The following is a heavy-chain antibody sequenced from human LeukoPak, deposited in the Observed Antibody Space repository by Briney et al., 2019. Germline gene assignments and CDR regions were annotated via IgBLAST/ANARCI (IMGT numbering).Heavy chain of an antibody. CDR1: LFTVLPYY. J-gene: IGHJ2*01. D-gene: IGHD3-3*02. CDR3: ARVGDHFHWNLDH. Sequence: GWSVTLSCVSSLFTVLPYYLNWVRPPAGKGVEWVSVIYSGATQSYADSVKGRFTIARDTSNNTVSLLRDSLRAEDTAVCFCARVGDHFHWNLDHWGRGTLVTV. V-gene: IGHV3-53*01. CDR2: IYSGATQ.